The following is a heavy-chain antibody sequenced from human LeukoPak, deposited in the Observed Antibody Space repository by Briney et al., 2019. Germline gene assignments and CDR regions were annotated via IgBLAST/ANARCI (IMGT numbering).Heavy chain of an antibody. V-gene: IGHV1-69*01. CDR1: GGTFSSYA. CDR3: ATRKYYYDSSGYFGYY. CDR2: IIPIFGTA. D-gene: IGHD3-22*01. J-gene: IGHJ4*02. Sequence: SVKVSCKASGGTFSSYAISWVRQAPGQGLEWMGGIIPIFGTANYAQKFQGRVTITADESTSTAYMELSSLGSEDTAVYYCATRKYYYDSSGYFGYYWGQGTLVTVSS.